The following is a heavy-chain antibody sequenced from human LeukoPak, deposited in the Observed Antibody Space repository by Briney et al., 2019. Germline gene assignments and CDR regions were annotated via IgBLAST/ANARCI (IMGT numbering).Heavy chain of an antibody. V-gene: IGHV3-23*01. CDR3: AKGAPVYYDYVWGSYRGNCFDY. Sequence: GGSLRLSCAASGFTFSSYAMSWVRQAPGKGLEWVSAISGSGGSTYYADSVKGRFTISRDNSKNTLYLQMNSLRAEDTAVYYCAKGAPVYYDYVWGSYRGNCFDYWGQGTLVTVSS. CDR1: GFTFSSYA. CDR2: ISGSGGST. J-gene: IGHJ4*02. D-gene: IGHD3-16*02.